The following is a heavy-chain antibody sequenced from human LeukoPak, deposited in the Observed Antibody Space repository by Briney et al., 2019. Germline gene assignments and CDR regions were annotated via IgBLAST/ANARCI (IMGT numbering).Heavy chain of an antibody. CDR2: ISGSGGST. D-gene: IGHD6-13*01. CDR1: GFTFSSYA. CDR3: AKDRAAAGIFDY. Sequence: GSLRLSCAASGFTFSSYAMSWVRQAPGKGLEWVSAISGSGGSTYYADSVKGRFTISRDNSKNTLYLQMNSLRAGDTAVYYCAKDRAAAGIFDYWGQGTLVTVSS. V-gene: IGHV3-23*01. J-gene: IGHJ4*02.